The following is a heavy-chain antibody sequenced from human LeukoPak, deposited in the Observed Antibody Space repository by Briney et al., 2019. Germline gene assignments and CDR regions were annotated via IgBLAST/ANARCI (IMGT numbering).Heavy chain of an antibody. D-gene: IGHD6-13*01. Sequence: SQTLSLTCVISGDSVSSNSAAWNWIRQSPSRGLEWMGSTYYRSNGYNDHAVSVKSRIAIFPDTSKNQFSLQLNSVTPEDTAVYYCARDGSSWYFFDYWGQGTLVTVSS. CDR1: GDSVSSNSAA. CDR3: ARDGSSWYFFDY. V-gene: IGHV6-1*01. J-gene: IGHJ4*02. CDR2: TYYRSNGYN.